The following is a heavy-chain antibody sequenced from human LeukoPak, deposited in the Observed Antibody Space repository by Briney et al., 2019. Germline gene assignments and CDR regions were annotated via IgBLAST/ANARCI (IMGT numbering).Heavy chain of an antibody. V-gene: IGHV3-48*01. Sequence: PAGGSLRLSCAASGFTFSTYSMNWVRQAPGKGLEWVSYISSSSSTIYYADSVKGRFTISRDNAKNTLYLQMNSLRAEDTAVYCCAKSVGSSGWYWFDYWGQGTLVTVSS. CDR3: AKSVGSSGWYWFDY. CDR2: ISSSSSTI. CDR1: GFTFSTYS. J-gene: IGHJ4*02. D-gene: IGHD6-19*01.